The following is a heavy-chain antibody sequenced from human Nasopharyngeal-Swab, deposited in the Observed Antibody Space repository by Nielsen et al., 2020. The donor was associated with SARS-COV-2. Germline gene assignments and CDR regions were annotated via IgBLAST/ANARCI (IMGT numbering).Heavy chain of an antibody. CDR3: AKDSGTWFGELLSDCMDV. CDR2: ISYDGSNK. Sequence: GESLKISCAASGFTFSSYGMHWVRQAPGKGLEWVAVISYDGSNKYYADSVKGRFTISRDNSKNTLYLQMNSLRAEDTAVYYCAKDSGTWFGELLSDCMDVWGQGTTVTVSS. J-gene: IGHJ6*02. V-gene: IGHV3-30*18. D-gene: IGHD3-10*01. CDR1: GFTFSSYG.